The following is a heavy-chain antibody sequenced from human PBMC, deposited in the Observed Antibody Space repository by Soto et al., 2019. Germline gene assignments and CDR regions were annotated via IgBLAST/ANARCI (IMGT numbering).Heavy chain of an antibody. CDR1: GFTFSDSY. J-gene: IGHJ4*02. CDR2: ISGSSGYT. CDR3: AKRHGYNYFDL. V-gene: IGHV3-11*06. D-gene: IGHD5-12*01. Sequence: PGGSLRLSCVASGFTFSDSYMSWVRQAPGNGLEWVSHISGSSGYTEYADSVRGRFTISRDNAKNSVYLEMNGLRAEDTALYYCAKRHGYNYFDLWGQGALVTVSS.